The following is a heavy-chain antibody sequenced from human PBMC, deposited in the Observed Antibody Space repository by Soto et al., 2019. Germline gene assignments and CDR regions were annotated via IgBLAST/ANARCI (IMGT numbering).Heavy chain of an antibody. CDR3: ARVIPGAEAWFHP. J-gene: IGHJ5*02. Sequence: QGQLVQSGVEVKKNGASVKVSCSASGNTFTNFGVTWVRQAPGQGLEWMGWISPYTDHPSYAQEFQGRVTMTIDTATNTAYLDRRTLTSDDTAVYYWARVIPGAEAWFHPWGQGTLVTVSS. CDR2: ISPYTDHP. D-gene: IGHD2-2*01. CDR1: GNTFTNFG. V-gene: IGHV1-18*01.